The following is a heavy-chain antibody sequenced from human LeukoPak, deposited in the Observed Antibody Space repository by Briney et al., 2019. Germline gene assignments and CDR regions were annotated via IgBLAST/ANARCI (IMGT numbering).Heavy chain of an antibody. J-gene: IGHJ2*01. CDR1: GYTFTGYY. CDR3: ARVNRYCSSTSCYGPWYFDL. CDR2: INPNSGGT. D-gene: IGHD2-2*01. V-gene: IGHV1-2*02. Sequence: ASVKVSCKASGYTFTGYYMHWVRQAPGQGLEWMGWINPNSGGTNYAQKFQGRVTMTRATSISTAYMELSRLRSDDTAVYYCARVNRYCSSTSCYGPWYFDLWGRGTLVTVSS.